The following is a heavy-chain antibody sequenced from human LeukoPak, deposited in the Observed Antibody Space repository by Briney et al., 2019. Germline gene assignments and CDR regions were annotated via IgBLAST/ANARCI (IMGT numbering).Heavy chain of an antibody. CDR3: AELGITMIGGV. J-gene: IGHJ6*04. CDR1: GFTFTNYW. V-gene: IGHV3-7*01. Sequence: GGSLRLSCEASGFTFTNYWMSWVRQAPGKGLEWVANIKHDGTQTYYVDSVKGRFTISRDNARNSLYLQMNSLRGEDTAVYYCAELGITMIGGVWGKGTTVTISS. CDR2: IKHDGTQT. D-gene: IGHD3-10*02.